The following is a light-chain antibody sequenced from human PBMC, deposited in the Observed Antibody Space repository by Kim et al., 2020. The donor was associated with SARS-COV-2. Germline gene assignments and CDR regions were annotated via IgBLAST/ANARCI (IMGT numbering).Light chain of an antibody. Sequence: PGVRATLSCRASQNIATCLAWYQQRPGQAPRLLVYDASNRATGVPDRFSGSGSGTDFTLTISSLEPEDFSIYYCQQRNSWPPAVTFGGGTKVDIK. CDR1: QNIATC. CDR3: QQRNSWPPAVT. CDR2: DAS. J-gene: IGKJ4*01. V-gene: IGKV3-11*01.